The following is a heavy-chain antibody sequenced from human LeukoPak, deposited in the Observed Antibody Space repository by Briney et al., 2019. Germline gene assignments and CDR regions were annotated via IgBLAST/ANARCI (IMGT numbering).Heavy chain of an antibody. Sequence: SETLSLTCTVSGGSISSSSYYWGWIRQPPGKGLEWIGSIYYSGSTYYNPSLKSRVTISVDTSKNQFSLKLGSVTAADTAVYYCARGSGYYYGGDYWGQGTLVTVSS. CDR2: IYYSGST. CDR3: ARGSGYYYGGDY. J-gene: IGHJ4*02. V-gene: IGHV4-39*07. D-gene: IGHD3-22*01. CDR1: GGSISSSSYY.